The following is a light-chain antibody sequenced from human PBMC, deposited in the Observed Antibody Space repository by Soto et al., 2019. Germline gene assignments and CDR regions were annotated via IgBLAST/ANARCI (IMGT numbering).Light chain of an antibody. J-gene: IGLJ1*01. CDR2: EVS. CDR3: CSYAGSYIYV. V-gene: IGLV2-11*01. Sequence: QSALTQPRSVSGSPGQSVAISCAGTSSDVGGYKYVSWYQQHPGKAPKVMIYEVSKRPSGVPDRFSGSKSGSTASLTISGLQAEDEADYYCCSYAGSYIYVFGTGTKLTVL. CDR1: SSDVGGYKY.